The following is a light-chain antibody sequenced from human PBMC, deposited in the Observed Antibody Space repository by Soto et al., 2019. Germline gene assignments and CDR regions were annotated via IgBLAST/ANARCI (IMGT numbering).Light chain of an antibody. CDR1: SSDVGGYNY. V-gene: IGLV2-14*01. CDR2: DVS. CDR3: SSYTSSSTVV. Sequence: QSALTQPASVSGSPGQSITISCTGTSSDVGGYNYVSWYQQHPGKAPQPMIYDVSNRPSGVSNRFSGSKSGNTASLTISGLQAEDEADYYCSSYTSSSTVVFAGGTKLTVL. J-gene: IGLJ2*01.